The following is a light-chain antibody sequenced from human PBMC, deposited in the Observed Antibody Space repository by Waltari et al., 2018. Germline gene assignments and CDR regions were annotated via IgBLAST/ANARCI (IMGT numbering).Light chain of an antibody. CDR1: SSNIGSNT. CDR2: SNN. Sequence: QSVLTQPPSASGTPGQRVTIPCSGSSSNIGSNTVNWYQQLPGTAPKLLLSSNNQRPSGVPVRFSGSKSGTSASLAISGLQSEEEADYYCAAWDDSLNGPVFGGGTKLTVL. V-gene: IGLV1-44*01. J-gene: IGLJ3*02. CDR3: AAWDDSLNGPV.